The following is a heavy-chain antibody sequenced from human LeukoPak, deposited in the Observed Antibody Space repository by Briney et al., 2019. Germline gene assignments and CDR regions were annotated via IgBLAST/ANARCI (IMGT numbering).Heavy chain of an antibody. J-gene: IGHJ5*02. V-gene: IGHV1-2*02. CDR2: INPNSGDT. CDR3: ARDRTSGYNWFDP. D-gene: IGHD3-22*01. Sequence: GASVKVSCKASGYTFTGYYMHWVRQAPGQGLEGMVWINPNSGDTNYAQKFQGRVTMTRDTSISTAYMELSRLTSDDTAMYYCARDRTSGYNWFDPWGQGTLVTVSS. CDR1: GYTFTGYY.